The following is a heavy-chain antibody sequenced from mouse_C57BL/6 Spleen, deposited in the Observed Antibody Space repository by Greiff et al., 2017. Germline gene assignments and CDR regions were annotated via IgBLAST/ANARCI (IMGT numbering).Heavy chain of an antibody. Sequence: VQLQQSGPVLVKPGASVKMSCKASGYTFTDYYMNWVKQSHGKSLEWIGVINPYNGGTSYNQKFKGKATLTVDKSSSTAYMELNSLTSEDSAVYYCARCYDGYYGYFDYWGQGTTLTVSS. J-gene: IGHJ2*01. D-gene: IGHD2-3*01. CDR2: INPYNGGT. CDR1: GYTFTDYY. CDR3: ARCYDGYYGYFDY. V-gene: IGHV1-19*01.